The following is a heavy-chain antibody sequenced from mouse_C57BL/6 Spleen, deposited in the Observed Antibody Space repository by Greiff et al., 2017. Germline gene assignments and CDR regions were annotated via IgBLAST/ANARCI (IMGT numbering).Heavy chain of an antibody. D-gene: IGHD3-2*01. V-gene: IGHV1-42*01. Sequence: EVQLQQSGPELVKPGASVKISCKASGYSFTGYYMNWVKQSPEKSLEWIGEINPSTGGTTYNQKFKAKATLTVDKSSSTAYMQLKSLTSEDSAVYYCAIDSPFDYWGQGTTLTVSA. CDR2: INPSTGGT. CDR3: AIDSPFDY. J-gene: IGHJ2*01. CDR1: GYSFTGYY.